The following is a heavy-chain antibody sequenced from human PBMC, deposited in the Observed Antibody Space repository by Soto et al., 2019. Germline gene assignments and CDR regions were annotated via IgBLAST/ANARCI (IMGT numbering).Heavy chain of an antibody. Sequence: PGGSLRLSCAASGFTFSSYAMNWVRQAPGKGLEWVSGTSATGAKTYSADSVKGRFTTSRDNSKDTVYLEMNNLRAEDTAVYYCTKSRSAMVYYFDFWGLGALVTVSS. D-gene: IGHD1-20*01. V-gene: IGHV3-23*01. J-gene: IGHJ4*02. CDR2: TSATGAKT. CDR1: GFTFSSYA. CDR3: TKSRSAMVYYFDF.